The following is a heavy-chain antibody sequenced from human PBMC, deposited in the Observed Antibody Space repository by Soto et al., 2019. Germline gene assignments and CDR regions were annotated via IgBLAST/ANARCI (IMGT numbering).Heavy chain of an antibody. CDR1: GFTFSSYA. J-gene: IGHJ6*02. V-gene: IGHV3-30-3*01. CDR3: ARAEQLNYLYYYGMEV. CDR2: ISYDGSNK. Sequence: GGSLRLSCAASGFTFSSYAMHCVRQAPGTGLEWVAVISYDGSNKYYADSVKGRITISRDNSKNTLYMKMNSLRAEETAVYYCARAEQLNYLYYYGMEVWGQGTTVTVSS. D-gene: IGHD6-6*01.